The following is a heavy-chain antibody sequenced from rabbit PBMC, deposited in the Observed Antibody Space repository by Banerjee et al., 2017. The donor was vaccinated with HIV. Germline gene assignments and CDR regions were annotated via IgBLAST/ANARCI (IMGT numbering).Heavy chain of an antibody. J-gene: IGHJ4*01. CDR1: GFSFSSGYD. Sequence: QEQLEESGGDLVKPGASLTLTCTASGFSFSSGYDMCWVRQAPGKGLELIACINSSSGSTVYATWAKGRFTISRTSSTTVALQMTSLTAADTAPYFCARDFNWNGNLWGPGTLVTVS. CDR3: ARDFNWNGNL. CDR2: INSSSGST. V-gene: IGHV1S45*01.